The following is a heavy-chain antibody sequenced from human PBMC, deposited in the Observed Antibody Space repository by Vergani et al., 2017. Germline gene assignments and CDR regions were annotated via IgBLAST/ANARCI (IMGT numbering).Heavy chain of an antibody. CDR3: AKKVFSSLGDAFDI. Sequence: QVQLVESGGGVVQPGRSLRLSCAASGFTFSSYGMHWVRQAPGKGLEWVAVIWYDGSNKYYADSVKGRFTISRDNSKNTLYLQMNSLRAEDTAVYYCAKKVFSSLGDAFDIWGQGTMVTVSS. CDR1: GFTFSSYG. J-gene: IGHJ3*02. V-gene: IGHV3-33*06. D-gene: IGHD7-27*01. CDR2: IWYDGSNK.